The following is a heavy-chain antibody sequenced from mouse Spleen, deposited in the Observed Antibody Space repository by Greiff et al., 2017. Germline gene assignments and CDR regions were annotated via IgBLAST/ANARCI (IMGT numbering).Heavy chain of an antibody. V-gene: IGHV1-15*01. Sequence: QVQLQQSGAELVRPGASVTLSCKASGYTFTDYEMHWVKQTPVHGLEWIGAIDPETGGTAYNQKFKGKAILTADKSSSTAYMELRSLTSEDSAVYYCTRRLYYYGNYSLYYAMDYWGQGTSVTVSS. CDR3: TRRLYYYGNYSLYYAMDY. CDR2: IDPETGGT. D-gene: IGHD2-1*01. J-gene: IGHJ4*01. CDR1: GYTFTDYE.